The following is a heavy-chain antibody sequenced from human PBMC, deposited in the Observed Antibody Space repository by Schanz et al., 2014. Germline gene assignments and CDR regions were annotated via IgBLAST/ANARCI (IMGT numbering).Heavy chain of an antibody. CDR3: AKGRFGELSAFDI. V-gene: IGHV3-23*01. J-gene: IGHJ3*02. D-gene: IGHD3-10*01. CDR2: ISGSGGST. Sequence: EVQLLESGGTLVRPGGSLRLSCAASGFTFSSYAMSWVRQAPGKGLEWVSAISGSGGSTYYADSVKGRFTISRDNSKNTLYLQMNSLRAEDTAVYCCAKGRFGELSAFDIWGQGTMVTVSS. CDR1: GFTFSSYA.